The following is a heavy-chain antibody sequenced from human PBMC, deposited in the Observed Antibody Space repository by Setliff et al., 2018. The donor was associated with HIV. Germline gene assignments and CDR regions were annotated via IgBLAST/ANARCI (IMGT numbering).Heavy chain of an antibody. J-gene: IGHJ4*01. Sequence: GESLKISCAATGFTFSNAYMNWVRQAPGKGLEWVGRVKTKTEGETTDYIAPVKGRFAISRDDSKNTLYLQMNSLKPEDTGVYYCTSRIVTTSDYWGHGALVTVSS. CDR3: TSRIVTTSDY. D-gene: IGHD4-17*01. V-gene: IGHV3-15*01. CDR1: GFTFSNAY. CDR2: VKTKTEGETT.